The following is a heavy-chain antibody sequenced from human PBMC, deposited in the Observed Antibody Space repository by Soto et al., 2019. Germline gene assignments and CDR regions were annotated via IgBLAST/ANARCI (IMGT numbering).Heavy chain of an antibody. CDR2: IYYSGST. D-gene: IGHD3-16*02. J-gene: IGHJ4*02. CDR3: ARAVNDYIWGSYRSEFEY. Sequence: SETLSLTCTVSGGSISSYYWSWIRQPPGKGLEWIGYIYYSGSTNYNPSLKSRVTISVDTSKNQFSLKLSSVTAADTAVYYCARAVNDYIWGSYRSEFEYWGQGTLVTVSS. V-gene: IGHV4-59*01. CDR1: GGSISSYY.